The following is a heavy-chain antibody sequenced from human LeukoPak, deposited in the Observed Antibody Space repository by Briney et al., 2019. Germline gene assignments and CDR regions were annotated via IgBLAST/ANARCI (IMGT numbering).Heavy chain of an antibody. V-gene: IGHV4-34*01. CDR3: ASRRVDGGSCPYR. CDR2: INHSGST. J-gene: IGHJ4*02. CDR1: GGSFSGCY. Sequence: SQTLSLTCAVYGGSFSGCYWSWIRQPPGKGLEWIGEINHSGSTNYNPSLKSRVTISVDTSKNQFSLKLSSVTAADTAVYYCASRRVDGGSCPYRWGQGALVTVSS. D-gene: IGHD2-15*01.